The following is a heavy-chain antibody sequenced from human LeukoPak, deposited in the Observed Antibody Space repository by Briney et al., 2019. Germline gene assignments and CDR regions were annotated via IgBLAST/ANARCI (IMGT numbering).Heavy chain of an antibody. D-gene: IGHD2-15*01. V-gene: IGHV1-8*03. J-gene: IGHJ6*03. CDR1: GYTCTTYD. CDR2: MNPNSGST. Sequence: ASVKVSCKASGYTCTTYDINWVRQATGQGLEWMGWMNPNSGSTGYAQKFQGRVTITRNTSINTAYMELSSLRSEDTAVHYCARAGSSSLFYYYMDVWGKGTTVTVSS. CDR3: ARAGSSSLFYYYMDV.